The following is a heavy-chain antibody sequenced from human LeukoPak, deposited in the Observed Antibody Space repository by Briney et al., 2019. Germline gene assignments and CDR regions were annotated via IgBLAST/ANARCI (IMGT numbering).Heavy chain of an antibody. Sequence: GGSLRLSCAASGFTFSSYWMSWVRQAPGKGLEWVANIKQDGSEKYYVDSVKGRFTISRDNAKNSLYLQMNSLRAEDTAVYYCARLGGSGSYLDAFDIWGQGTMVTVSS. J-gene: IGHJ3*02. V-gene: IGHV3-7*01. D-gene: IGHD3-10*01. CDR1: GFTFSSYW. CDR3: ARLGGSGSYLDAFDI. CDR2: IKQDGSEK.